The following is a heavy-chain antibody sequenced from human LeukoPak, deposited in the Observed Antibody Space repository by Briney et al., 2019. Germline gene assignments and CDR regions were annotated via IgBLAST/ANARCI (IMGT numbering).Heavy chain of an antibody. D-gene: IGHD3-10*01. CDR3: ARRMSPGAAGYYYYFYYMDV. V-gene: IGHV4-59*11. Sequence: PSEPLSLTCTVPGGSISSHHWSRIPQPPGKGPESIGHIYYSGSTNYNPSLKSRVTISVDTSKNQFSLKLSSVTAADTAVYYCARRMSPGAAGYYYYFYYMDVWGKGTTVTVSS. J-gene: IGHJ6*03. CDR1: GGSISSHH. CDR2: IYYSGST.